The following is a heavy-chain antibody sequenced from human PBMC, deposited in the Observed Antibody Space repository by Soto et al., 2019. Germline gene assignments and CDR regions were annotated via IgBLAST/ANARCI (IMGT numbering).Heavy chain of an antibody. V-gene: IGHV3-48*01. Sequence: GGSLRLSCAASGFTFSSYSMNWVRQAPGKGLEWVSYISSSSSTIYYADSVKGRFTISRDNAKNSLYLQMNSLRAEDTAVYYCARVADIVVVPAAMREYCSGGSCYTTPAEYFQHWGQGTLVTVSS. CDR2: ISSSSSTI. CDR1: GFTFSSYS. CDR3: ARVADIVVVPAAMREYCSGGSCYTTPAEYFQH. J-gene: IGHJ1*01. D-gene: IGHD2-2*01.